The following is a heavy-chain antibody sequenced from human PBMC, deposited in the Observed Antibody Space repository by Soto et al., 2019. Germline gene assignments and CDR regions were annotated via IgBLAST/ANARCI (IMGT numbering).Heavy chain of an antibody. V-gene: IGHV4-39*01. Sequence: LSLTCTVSGDSISSSRYYWGWIRQPPGKGLEWIGSIYYSGSTYYNPSLKSRVTISVDTSKNQFSLKLNSVTAADTAVYYCASYHGSESFYYNGIDYWGQGTRVTVSS. D-gene: IGHD3-10*01. J-gene: IGHJ4*02. CDR1: GDSISSSRYY. CDR2: IYYSGST. CDR3: ASYHGSESFYYNGIDY.